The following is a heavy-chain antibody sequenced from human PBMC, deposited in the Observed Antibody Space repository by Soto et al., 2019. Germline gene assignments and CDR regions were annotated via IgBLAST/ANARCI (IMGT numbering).Heavy chain of an antibody. CDR3: ATEYYDSRGYREVSYGMDV. V-gene: IGHV1-69*13. Sequence: GASVKVSCKASGGTFSSYAISWVRQAHGQELEWMGGIIPIFGTANYAQKFQGRVTITADESTSTAYMELSSLRSEDTAVYYCATEYYDSRGYREVSYGMDVWGQGTTVTVSS. J-gene: IGHJ6*02. CDR1: GGTFSSYA. D-gene: IGHD3-22*01. CDR2: IIPIFGTA.